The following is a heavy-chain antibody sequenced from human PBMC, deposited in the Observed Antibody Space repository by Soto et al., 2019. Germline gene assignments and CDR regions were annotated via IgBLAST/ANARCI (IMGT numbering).Heavy chain of an antibody. V-gene: IGHV4-59*08. Sequence: QVQLQESGPGLVKPSETLSLTCTVSGGSISSYYWSWIRQPPGKGLEWIGYIYYSGSTNYNPSLKSRVTISVDTSKNQFSLKLSSVTAADTAVYYCARHRHDRNPPPWWFDPWGQGTLVTVSS. J-gene: IGHJ5*02. CDR1: GGSISSYY. CDR2: IYYSGST. CDR3: ARHRHDRNPPPWWFDP. D-gene: IGHD1-1*01.